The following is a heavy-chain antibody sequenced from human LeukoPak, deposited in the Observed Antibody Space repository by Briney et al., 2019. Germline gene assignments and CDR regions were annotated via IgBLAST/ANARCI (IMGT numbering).Heavy chain of an antibody. CDR2: IKQDGSEK. D-gene: IGHD5-12*01. CDR1: GFTFSSYW. V-gene: IGHV3-7*01. J-gene: IGHJ6*04. CDR3: TRDRWGGGYTSRGMDV. Sequence: GGSLRLSCAASGFTFSSYWMSWVRQAPGKGLEWVANIKQDGSEKYYVDSVKGRFTISRDNAKNSLYLQMNSLRAEDTAVYYCTRDRWGGGYTSRGMDVLGKGTTVTISS.